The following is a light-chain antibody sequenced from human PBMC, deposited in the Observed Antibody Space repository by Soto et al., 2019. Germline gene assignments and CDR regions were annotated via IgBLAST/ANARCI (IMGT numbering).Light chain of an antibody. CDR1: QSLVFSDGNTY. V-gene: IGKV2-30*01. CDR3: MQGTRWLWT. CDR2: KVS. Sequence: DVVLTQSPLSLPVALGQPASISCRSSQSLVFSDGNTYLNWFQQRPGQSLRRLIDKVSNRDSAVQERFSGSGSGSDFTLKISRVEAEDVGVYYCMQGTRWLWTFGQGTKVEIK. J-gene: IGKJ1*01.